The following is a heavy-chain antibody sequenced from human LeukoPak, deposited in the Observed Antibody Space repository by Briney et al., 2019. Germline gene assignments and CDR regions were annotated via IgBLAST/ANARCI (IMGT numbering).Heavy chain of an antibody. CDR1: GFTFSSYA. D-gene: IGHD3-9*01. J-gene: IGHJ3*02. V-gene: IGHV3-30-3*01. CDR2: ISYDGSNK. Sequence: GGSLRLSCAASGFTFSSYAMHWVRQAPGKGLEWVAVISYDGSNKYHADSVKGRFTISRDNSKNTLYLQMNSLRAEDTAVYYCARDGVVWFFDIWGQGTIVTVSS. CDR3: ARDGVVWFFDI.